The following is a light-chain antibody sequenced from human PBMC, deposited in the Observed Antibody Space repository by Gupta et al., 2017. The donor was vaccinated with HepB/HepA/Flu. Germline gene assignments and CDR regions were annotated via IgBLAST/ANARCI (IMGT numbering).Light chain of an antibody. V-gene: IGKV3-15*01. CDR1: QTVTTN. J-gene: IGKJ1*01. CDR3: QQYNDWPPWT. Sequence: EIVMTQSPATLSVFAGETATLSCRASQTVTTNLAWYQQKPGQAPRLLLYGASTRDTGVPASFSGSGSGTEFTLTISSRQSEDAALYYCQQYNDWPPWTFGQGTKVEIK. CDR2: GAS.